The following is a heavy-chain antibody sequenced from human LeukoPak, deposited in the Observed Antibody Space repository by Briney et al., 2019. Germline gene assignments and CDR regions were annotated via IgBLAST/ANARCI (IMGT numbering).Heavy chain of an antibody. V-gene: IGHV3-33*01. Sequence: PGRSLRPSCAASGFTFSNYGMHWVRQAPGKGLEWVAVIWYDGSNEYYADSVKGRFTISRDNSKNTLSLQMNSLRAEDTAVYYCARYYGSGSVGGFDYWGQGTLVTVSS. D-gene: IGHD3-10*01. CDR3: ARYYGSGSVGGFDY. CDR2: IWYDGSNE. CDR1: GFTFSNYG. J-gene: IGHJ4*02.